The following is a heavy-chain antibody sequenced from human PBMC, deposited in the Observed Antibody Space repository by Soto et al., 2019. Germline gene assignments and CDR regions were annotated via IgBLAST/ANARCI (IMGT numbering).Heavy chain of an antibody. CDR3: ARFGRTGTTGDYYYYGMDV. CDR1: GYSFTSYW. Sequence: PGESLKISCKGSGYSFTSYWISWVRQMPGKGLEWMGRIDPSDSYTNYSPSFQGHVTISADKSISTAYLQWSSLKASDTAMYYCARFGRTGTTGDYYYYGMDVWGQGTTVTV. D-gene: IGHD1-7*01. V-gene: IGHV5-10-1*01. CDR2: IDPSDSYT. J-gene: IGHJ6*02.